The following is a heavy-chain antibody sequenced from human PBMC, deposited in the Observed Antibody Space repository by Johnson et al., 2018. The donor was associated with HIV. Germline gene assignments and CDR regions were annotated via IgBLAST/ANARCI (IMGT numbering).Heavy chain of an antibody. CDR3: ARELHSGYGDHAGAFDI. Sequence: VQLVESGGGLAQPAWSPRLSCAASQFTFNRYYMKCVRQAPGNGLELVGQVNPNGGNTYLVDSGKDRFNTSRDKAKNTLHLQMNSLKTEDTAVYYCARELHSGYGDHAGAFDIWGQGTMVTVSS. D-gene: IGHD4-17*01. V-gene: IGHV3-25*05. J-gene: IGHJ3*02. CDR2: VNPNGGNT. CDR1: QFTFNRYY.